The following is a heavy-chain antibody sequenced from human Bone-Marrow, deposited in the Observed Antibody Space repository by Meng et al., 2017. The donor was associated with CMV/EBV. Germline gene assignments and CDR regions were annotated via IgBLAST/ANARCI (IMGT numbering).Heavy chain of an antibody. CDR1: GFTFSSYE. CDR2: ISSSGSTI. J-gene: IGHJ6*02. CDR3: ARDPKKYYDFWSGYYPTGDGMDV. V-gene: IGHV3-48*03. D-gene: IGHD3-3*01. Sequence: GGSLRLSCAASGFTFSSYEMNRVRQAPGKGLEWVSYISSSGSTIYYADSVKGRFTISRDNAKNSLYLQMNSLRAEDTAVYYCARDPKKYYDFWSGYYPTGDGMDVWGQGTTVTVSS.